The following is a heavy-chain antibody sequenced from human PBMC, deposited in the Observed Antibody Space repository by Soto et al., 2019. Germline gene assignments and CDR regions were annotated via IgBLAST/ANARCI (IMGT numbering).Heavy chain of an antibody. CDR3: ARRYSKYLPLDN. CDR1: GFDFSRYE. J-gene: IGHJ4*02. CDR2: ISSSGSKV. Sequence: EVQLVESGGDLVQPGGSLRVSCAASGFDFSRYEMHWVRQAPGKGLEWVSYISSSGSKVNYADSVQGRFTISRDNVKNSLYLHMNSLRGDDTAVYYCARRYSKYLPLDNWGQGTLVTVSS. V-gene: IGHV3-48*03. D-gene: IGHD4-4*01.